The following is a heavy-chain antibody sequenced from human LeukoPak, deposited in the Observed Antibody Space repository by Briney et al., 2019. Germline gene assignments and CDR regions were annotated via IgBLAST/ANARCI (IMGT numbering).Heavy chain of an antibody. CDR2: IQSKTDGGTL. D-gene: IGHD6-13*01. CDR1: GFTFSDAW. V-gene: IGHV3-15*01. CDR3: ARVVPGIAAAGRQADY. J-gene: IGHJ4*02. Sequence: GGSLRLPCVASGFTFSDAWISWVRQTPGKGLEWVGRIQSKTDGGTLYYAAPVKDRFTISRDDSKDTVYLQMNSLRAEDTAVYYCARVVPGIAAAGRQADYWGQGTLVTVSS.